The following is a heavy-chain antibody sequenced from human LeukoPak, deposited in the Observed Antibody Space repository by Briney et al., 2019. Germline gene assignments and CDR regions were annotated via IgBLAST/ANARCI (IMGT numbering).Heavy chain of an antibody. D-gene: IGHD3-22*01. CDR3: ARGRAGYYPHYYYYMDV. CDR2: INHSGST. J-gene: IGHJ6*03. V-gene: IGHV4-34*01. CDR1: GGSFSGYY. Sequence: SETLSLTCAVYGGSFSGYYWSGIRQPPGKGLECIGEINHSGSTNYNPSLKSRVTISVDTSKNQFSLKLRSVTAADTAVYYCARGRAGYYPHYYYYMDVWGKGTTVTVSS.